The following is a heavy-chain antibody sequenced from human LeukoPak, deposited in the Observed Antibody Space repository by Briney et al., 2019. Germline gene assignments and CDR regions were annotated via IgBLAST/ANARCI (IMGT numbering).Heavy chain of an antibody. CDR3: ARHLDSGSSPWGY. CDR2: IYYSGST. CDR1: GGSISSYY. D-gene: IGHD1-26*01. V-gene: IGHV4-59*08. J-gene: IGHJ4*02. Sequence: SETLSLTCTVSGGSISSYYWSWIRQPPGKGLEWIGYIYYSGSTNYNPSLKSRVTISVDTSKNQFSLKLSSVTAADTAVYYCARHLDSGSSPWGYWGQGTLVTVSS.